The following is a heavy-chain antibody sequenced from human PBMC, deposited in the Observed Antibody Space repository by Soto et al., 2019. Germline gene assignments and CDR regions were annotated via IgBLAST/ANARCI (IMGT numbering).Heavy chain of an antibody. CDR2: INAADGNT. Sequence: QVQLVQSGAEVKKPGASVKVSCKASGYTFTTYPMHWVRQAPGQRLEWMGWINAADGNTKYSQKFQGSVTITRDTSASTDYMELSSLRSEDTALYSCARDWGSGWNGLDYWGQGTLVTVCS. CDR3: ARDWGSGWNGLDY. CDR1: GYTFTTYP. D-gene: IGHD6-19*01. J-gene: IGHJ4*02. V-gene: IGHV1-3*01.